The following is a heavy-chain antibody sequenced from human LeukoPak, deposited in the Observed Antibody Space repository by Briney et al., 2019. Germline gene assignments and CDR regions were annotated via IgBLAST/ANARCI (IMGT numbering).Heavy chain of an antibody. CDR1: GGSFSGYY. V-gene: IGHV4-34*01. D-gene: IGHD6-19*01. Sequence: PSETLSLTCAVYGGSFSGYYWSWIRQPPGKGLEWIGEINHSGSTNYNPSLKSRVTISVDTSKNQFSLKLSSVTAADTAVYYCARGREAGYWGQGTLVTVSS. CDR3: ARGREAGY. CDR2: INHSGST. J-gene: IGHJ4*02.